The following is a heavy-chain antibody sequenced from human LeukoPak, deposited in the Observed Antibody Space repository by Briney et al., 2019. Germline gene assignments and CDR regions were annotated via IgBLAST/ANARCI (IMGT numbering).Heavy chain of an antibody. CDR2: IDTSGGNT. Sequence: GGSLRLSCAASGFTFSSYVMSWVRQAPGKGLEWVSSIDTSGGNTYYADSVKGRFTISRDNSKDTLYLQMNSLRAEDTAIYYCAKYQRDXXTTXDYWXQGTLVXVSS. D-gene: IGHD1-7*01. CDR1: GFTFSSYV. CDR3: AKYQRDXXTTXDY. J-gene: IGHJ4*02. V-gene: IGHV3-23*01.